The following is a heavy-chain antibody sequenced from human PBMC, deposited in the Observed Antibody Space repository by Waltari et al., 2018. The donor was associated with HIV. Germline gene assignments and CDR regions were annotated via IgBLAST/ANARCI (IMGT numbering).Heavy chain of an antibody. V-gene: IGHV3-23*01. CDR3: AKDRGDYGDYSLYYYYYGMDV. CDR1: GFTFSSYA. J-gene: IGHJ6*02. Sequence: EVQLLESGGGLVQPGGSLRLSCAASGFTFSSYAMSWVRQAPGQGLEWVSAISGSGGSTYYADSVKGRFTISRDNSKNTLYLQMNSLRAEDTAVYYCAKDRGDYGDYSLYYYYYGMDVWGQGTTVTVSS. CDR2: ISGSGGST. D-gene: IGHD4-17*01.